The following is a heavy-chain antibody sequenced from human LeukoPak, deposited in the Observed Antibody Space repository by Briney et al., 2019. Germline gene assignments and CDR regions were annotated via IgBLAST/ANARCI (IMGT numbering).Heavy chain of an antibody. CDR2: IRSKANSYAT. J-gene: IGHJ6*03. Sequence: GGSLRLSCAASGFTFSGSATHWVRQASGKGLEWVGRIRSKANSYATAYAASMKGRFTISRDDSKNTAYLQMNSLKTEDTAVYYCTSSTVGYYYYYMDVWGKGTTVTVSS. V-gene: IGHV3-73*01. CDR3: TSSTVGYYYYYMDV. D-gene: IGHD4-23*01. CDR1: GFTFSGSA.